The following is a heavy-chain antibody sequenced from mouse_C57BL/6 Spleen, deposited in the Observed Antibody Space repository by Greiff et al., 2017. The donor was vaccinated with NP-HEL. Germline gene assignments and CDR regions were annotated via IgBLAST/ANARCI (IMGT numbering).Heavy chain of an antibody. D-gene: IGHD1-1*01. CDR3: ARTDYGSSPWFAY. V-gene: IGHV5-17*01. J-gene: IGHJ3*01. CDR2: ISSGSSTI. Sequence: EVQLVESGGGLVKPGGSLKLSCAASGFTFSDYGMHWVRQAPEKGLEWVAYISSGSSTIYYADTVKGRFTISRDNAKNNLFLQMTSLRSEDTAMYYCARTDYGSSPWFAYWGQGTLVTVSA. CDR1: GFTFSDYG.